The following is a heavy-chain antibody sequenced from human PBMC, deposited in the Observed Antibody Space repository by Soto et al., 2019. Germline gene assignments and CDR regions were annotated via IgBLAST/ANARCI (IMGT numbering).Heavy chain of an antibody. CDR3: ITLGYNNRARFDY. CDR1: GLTIDNAW. D-gene: IGHD4-4*01. CDR2: LKSETDGGTA. Sequence: PGGSLRLSCATSGLTIDNAWVSWVRQAPGKGPEWVGRLKSETDGGTAEYATPVKGRFTISRDVSQSTLYLQMNSLITEDTAVYYCITLGYNNRARFDYWGQGNPVTVSS. J-gene: IGHJ4*02. V-gene: IGHV3-15*01.